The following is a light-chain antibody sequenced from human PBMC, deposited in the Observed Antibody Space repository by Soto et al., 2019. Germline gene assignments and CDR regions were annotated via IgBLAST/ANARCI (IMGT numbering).Light chain of an antibody. Sequence: ELVLTQSPATLSSSPGERATLSCGASQSINSNYLAWYQQKPGLAPRLVIYDTSRRAPGIPDRLTGSGSGTDFTLTISRLEPEDSAIYYCQQYGSSPTFGQGTRLEIK. CDR3: QQYGSSPT. CDR1: QSINSNY. CDR2: DTS. V-gene: IGKV3D-20*01. J-gene: IGKJ5*01.